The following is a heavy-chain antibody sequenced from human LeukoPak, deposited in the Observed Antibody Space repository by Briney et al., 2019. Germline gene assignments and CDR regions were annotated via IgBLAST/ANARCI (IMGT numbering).Heavy chain of an antibody. CDR3: AKDSDRGGWYPDH. CDR2: INSDGSST. Sequence: GGSLRLSCAASGFTFSNYWMHWVRQAPGKGLVWVSRINSDGSSTTYADSVKGRFTISRDNAKNTLYLQMDSLRPEDTAVYYCAKDSDRGGWYPDHWGQGTLVTVSS. D-gene: IGHD6-19*01. J-gene: IGHJ4*02. CDR1: GFTFSNYW. V-gene: IGHV3-74*01.